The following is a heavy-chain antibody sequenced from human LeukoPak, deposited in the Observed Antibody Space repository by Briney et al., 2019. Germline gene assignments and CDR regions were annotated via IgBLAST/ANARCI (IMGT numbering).Heavy chain of an antibody. V-gene: IGHV4-59*08. Sequence: SETLSLTCSVSGGSISYNYWSWIRQPPGKALEWIGYIYYTGSTRYNPSLKSRVTISLDTSKNQFSLKLSSVTAADTALYYCASAGLEAVGMGRHDYWGQGALVTVSS. D-gene: IGHD6-13*01. CDR3: ASAGLEAVGMGRHDY. CDR1: GGSISYNY. J-gene: IGHJ4*02. CDR2: IYYTGST.